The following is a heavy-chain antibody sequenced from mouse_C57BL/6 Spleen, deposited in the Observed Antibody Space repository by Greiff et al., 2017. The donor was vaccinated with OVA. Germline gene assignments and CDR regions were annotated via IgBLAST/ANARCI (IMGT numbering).Heavy chain of an antibody. CDR3: ARTDSSGFDFDY. D-gene: IGHD3-2*02. CDR1: GFTFSDYG. CDR2: ISSGSSTI. J-gene: IGHJ2*01. Sequence: EVKLMESGGGLVKPGGSLKLSCAASGFTFSDYGMHWVRQAPEKGLEWVAYISSGSSTIYYADTVKGRFTISRDNAKNTLFLQMTSLRSEDTAMYYCARTDSSGFDFDYWGQGTTLTVSS. V-gene: IGHV5-17*01.